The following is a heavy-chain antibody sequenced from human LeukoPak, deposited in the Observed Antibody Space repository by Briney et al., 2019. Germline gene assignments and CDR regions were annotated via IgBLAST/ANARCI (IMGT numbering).Heavy chain of an antibody. CDR3: ASDRSMSGPPFSNWFDP. CDR1: GFSFSRYW. D-gene: IGHD2/OR15-2a*01. J-gene: IGHJ5*02. Sequence: GGSLRLSCAASGFSFSRYWMSWVRQAPGKGLEWVANIRQDGSEKYYVDSVEGRFTISRDNAKNSLYLQMNSLRGEDAAVYYCASDRSMSGPPFSNWFDPWGQGTPVSVSS. V-gene: IGHV3-7*01. CDR2: IRQDGSEK.